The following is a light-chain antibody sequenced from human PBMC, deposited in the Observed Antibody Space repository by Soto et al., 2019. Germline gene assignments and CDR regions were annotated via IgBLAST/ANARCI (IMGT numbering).Light chain of an antibody. CDR3: QQYSGDSRT. CDR2: KAS. J-gene: IGKJ1*01. V-gene: IGKV1-5*03. CDR1: QSISRY. Sequence: RVTITCRASQSISRYLNWYQQKPGKAPKLLIYKASRLHSGVSSRFSGSESGTEFTLTISSLQPDDFATYYCQQYSGDSRTFGQGTKVDIK.